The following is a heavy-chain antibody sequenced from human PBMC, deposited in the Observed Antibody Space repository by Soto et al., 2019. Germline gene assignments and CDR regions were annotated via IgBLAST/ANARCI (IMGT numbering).Heavy chain of an antibody. CDR2: IFYSGNT. J-gene: IGHJ4*02. V-gene: IGHV4-30-4*01. D-gene: IGHD6-13*01. CDR1: GGSISSDDFY. CDR3: VREATKNSPNGYIMAAGRFDY. Sequence: QVQLQESGPGLVKPSQTLSLICSVSGGSISSDDFYWSWIRQSPGRGLEWIGFIFYSGNTYYNPSLNSRASISVDTSKNQFSLNLSSVTAADTAMYYCVREATKNSPNGYIMAAGRFDYWGQGALVTVSS.